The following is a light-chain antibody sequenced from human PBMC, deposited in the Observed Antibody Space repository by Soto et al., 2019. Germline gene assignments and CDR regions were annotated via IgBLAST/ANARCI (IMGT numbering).Light chain of an antibody. CDR2: GAS. CDR3: LQRSNWLT. Sequence: EAVLTQSHGTLSVSLGERATLSCRASQSVSSYLAWYQQKPGQAPRLLIYGASNRATGIPARFSGSGSGTDFTLTISSLEPEDSAVYYCLQRSNWLTFGGGTKVDIK. J-gene: IGKJ4*01. CDR1: QSVSSY. V-gene: IGKV3-11*01.